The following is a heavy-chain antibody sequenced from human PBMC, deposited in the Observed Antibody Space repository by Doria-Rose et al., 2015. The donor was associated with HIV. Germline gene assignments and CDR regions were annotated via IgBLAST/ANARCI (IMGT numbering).Heavy chain of an antibody. CDR3: ARVFALFGVVMRPMAFDP. J-gene: IGHJ5*02. V-gene: IGHV4-4*02. Sequence: QVQLQQWDPGLVKPSGTLSLTCAVSGDYISAYNWWTWVRRPPGKGLEWIGEIYHNGSTSSNPSLKSRVSMSVDKSKNQFSLKVNSVTAADTAVYYCARVFALFGVVMRPMAFDPWGQGTLVTVSS. D-gene: IGHD3-3*01. CDR2: IYHNGST. CDR1: GDYISAYNW.